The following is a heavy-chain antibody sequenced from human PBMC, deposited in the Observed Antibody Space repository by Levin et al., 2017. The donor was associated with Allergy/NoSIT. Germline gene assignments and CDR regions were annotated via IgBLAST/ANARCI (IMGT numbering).Heavy chain of an antibody. J-gene: IGHJ3*02. CDR3: ARGVLRYFDWLPQTGAFAI. CDR2: IWYDGSNK. CDR1: GFTFSSYG. D-gene: IGHD3-9*01. V-gene: IGHV3-33*01. Sequence: GGSLRLSCAASGFTFSSYGMHWVRQAPGKGLEWVAVIWYDGSNKYYADSVKGRFTISRDNSKNTLYLQMNSLRAEDTAVYYCARGVLRYFDWLPQTGAFAIWGQATMVTVSS.